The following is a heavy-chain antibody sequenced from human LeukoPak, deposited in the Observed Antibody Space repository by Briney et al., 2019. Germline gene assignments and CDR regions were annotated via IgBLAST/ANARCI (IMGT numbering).Heavy chain of an antibody. V-gene: IGHV1-69*04. Sequence: SVKVSCKASGGTFSSYAISWVRQAPGQGLEWMGRIIPILGIANYAQRSQGRVTITADKSTSTAYMELSSLRSEDTAVYYCANPLNYGSGSYYGYWGQGTLVTVSS. D-gene: IGHD3-10*01. CDR2: IIPILGIA. J-gene: IGHJ4*02. CDR1: GGTFSSYA. CDR3: ANPLNYGSGSYYGY.